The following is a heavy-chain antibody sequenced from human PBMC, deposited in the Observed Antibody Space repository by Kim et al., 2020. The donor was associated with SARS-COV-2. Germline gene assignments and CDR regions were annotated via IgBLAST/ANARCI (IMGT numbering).Heavy chain of an antibody. CDR2: INPNSGGT. V-gene: IGHV1-2*05. J-gene: IGHJ3*02. CDR1: GYTFTGYY. Sequence: ASVKVSCKASGYTFTGYYMHWVRQAPGQGLEWMGRINPNSGGTNYAQKFQGRVTMTRDTSISTAYMELSRLRSDDTVVYYCARERGGHRGKSEAFDIWGQGTMVTVSS. D-gene: IGHD3-10*01. CDR3: ARERGGHRGKSEAFDI.